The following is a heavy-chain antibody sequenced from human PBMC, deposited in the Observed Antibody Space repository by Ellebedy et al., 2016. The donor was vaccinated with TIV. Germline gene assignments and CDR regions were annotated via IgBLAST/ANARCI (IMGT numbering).Heavy chain of an antibody. CDR3: ARVETVTTFSSYY. Sequence: ASVKVSXXASGYTFTGYYMHWVRQAPGQGLEWMGWINPNSGGTNYAQKFQGRVTMTRDTSISTAYMELSRLRSDDTAVYYCARVETVTTFSSYYWGQGTLVTVSS. J-gene: IGHJ4*02. D-gene: IGHD4-17*01. V-gene: IGHV1-2*02. CDR2: INPNSGGT. CDR1: GYTFTGYY.